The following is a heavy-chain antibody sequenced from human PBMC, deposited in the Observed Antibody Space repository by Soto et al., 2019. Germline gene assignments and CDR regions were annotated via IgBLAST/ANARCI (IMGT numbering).Heavy chain of an antibody. Sequence: SETLSLTCTVSGGSISSGGYYWSWIRQHPGKGLEWIGYIYYSGSTYYNPSLKSRVTISVDTSKNQFSLKLSSVTAADTAVYYCARGRRGPIFGVADNWFEPWGQGTLVTVSS. CDR1: GGSISSGGYY. J-gene: IGHJ5*02. CDR2: IYYSGST. CDR3: ARGRRGPIFGVADNWFEP. V-gene: IGHV4-31*03. D-gene: IGHD3-3*01.